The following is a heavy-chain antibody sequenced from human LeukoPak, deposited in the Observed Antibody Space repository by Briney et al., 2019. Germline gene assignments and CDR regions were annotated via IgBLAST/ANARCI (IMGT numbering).Heavy chain of an antibody. V-gene: IGHV3-30*02. Sequence: GGSLRLSCLASGFTFSNYAIHWVRQAPGKGLEWVAFIRYDGSDKYYGDSVKGRFTISRDNSKSTVYLQMSSLRVEDTAVYHCAKDILRYWSTHICYPDYWGQGTLVTVSS. CDR2: IRYDGSDK. J-gene: IGHJ4*02. D-gene: IGHD2-2*01. CDR3: AKDILRYWSTHICYPDY. CDR1: GFTFSNYA.